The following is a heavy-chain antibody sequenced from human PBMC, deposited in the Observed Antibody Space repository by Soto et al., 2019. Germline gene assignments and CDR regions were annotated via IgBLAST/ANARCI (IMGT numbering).Heavy chain of an antibody. CDR3: AKDWAYGVYYYYGMDV. J-gene: IGHJ6*02. CDR1: GFTFSSYA. Sequence: PGGSLRLSCAASGFTFSSYAMSWVRQAPGKGLEWVSAISGSGGSTYYADSVKGRFTISRDNSKNTLYLQMNSLRAEDTAVYYCAKDWAYGVYYYYGMDVWGQGTTVTVSS. D-gene: IGHD4-17*01. CDR2: ISGSGGST. V-gene: IGHV3-23*01.